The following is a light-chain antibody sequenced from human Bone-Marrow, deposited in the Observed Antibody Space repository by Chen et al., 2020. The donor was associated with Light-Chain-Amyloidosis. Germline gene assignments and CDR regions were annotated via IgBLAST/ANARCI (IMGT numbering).Light chain of an antibody. CDR2: EGS. CDR3: CSYAGSSTLV. CDR1: SSDVGSYNL. V-gene: IGLV2-23*01. Sequence: QSALTQPASVSGSPGQSITISCTGTSSDVGSYNLVSWYQQHPGNAPKRMIYEGSKRPSGVSNRFSGSKSGNTASLTISGLQADDEADYYCCSYAGSSTLVFGGGTKLTVL. J-gene: IGLJ3*02.